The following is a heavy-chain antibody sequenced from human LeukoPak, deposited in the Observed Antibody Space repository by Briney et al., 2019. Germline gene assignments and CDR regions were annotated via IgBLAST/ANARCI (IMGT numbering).Heavy chain of an antibody. Sequence: GGSLRLSCAASGFTFSSYAMSWVRQAPGKGLEWVSAISGSGGSTYYADSVKGRFTISRDNSKNTLYLQMNSLRAEDTAVYYCAKGSSTSLRTPQDWFDPWGQGTLVTVSS. CDR3: AKGSSTSLRTPQDWFDP. CDR1: GFTFSSYA. CDR2: ISGSGGST. J-gene: IGHJ5*02. V-gene: IGHV3-23*01. D-gene: IGHD2-2*01.